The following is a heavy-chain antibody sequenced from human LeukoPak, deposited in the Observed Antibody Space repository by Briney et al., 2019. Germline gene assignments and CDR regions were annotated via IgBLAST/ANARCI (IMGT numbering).Heavy chain of an antibody. CDR2: IYYTGTT. J-gene: IGHJ4*01. CDR3: ARARYSHNWVPTIDY. Sequence: SETLSLTCTVSGDSVSSYYWSWIRQPPGKGLEWIGHIYYTGTTDYNPSLRSRVTISIDTSKNQFSLKLRSVTAADTAVYYCARARYSHNWVPTIDYWGHGTLVTVSS. CDR1: GDSVSSYY. V-gene: IGHV4-59*02. D-gene: IGHD1-1*01.